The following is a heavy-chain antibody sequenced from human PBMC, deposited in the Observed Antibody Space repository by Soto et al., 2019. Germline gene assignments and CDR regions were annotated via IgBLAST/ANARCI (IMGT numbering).Heavy chain of an antibody. D-gene: IGHD6-13*01. CDR2: INAGNGNT. V-gene: IGHV1-3*01. J-gene: IGHJ5*02. CDR3: ARRGAAAGNWFDP. CDR1: GYTFTSYA. Sequence: ASVKVSCKASGYTFTSYAMHWVRQAPGQRLEWMGWINAGNGNTKYSQKFQGRVTITRDTSASTAYMELSSLRSEDTAVYYCARRGAAAGNWFDPWGQGTLVTVSS.